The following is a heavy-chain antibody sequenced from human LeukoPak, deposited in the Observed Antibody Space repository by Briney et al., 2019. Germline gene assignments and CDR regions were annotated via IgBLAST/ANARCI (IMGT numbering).Heavy chain of an antibody. Sequence: GGSLRLSCDASGFSFSSYAMSWVRQAPEKGLEWVSAITDSGGSTYHADSVKDRLTISRDNSKNTLYMQMNSLRAEDTAVYYCAKRGDCSGTCTYDYWGQGTLVTVSS. CDR1: GFSFSSYA. J-gene: IGHJ4*02. CDR2: ITDSGGST. CDR3: AKRGDCSGTCTYDY. D-gene: IGHD2-2*01. V-gene: IGHV3-23*01.